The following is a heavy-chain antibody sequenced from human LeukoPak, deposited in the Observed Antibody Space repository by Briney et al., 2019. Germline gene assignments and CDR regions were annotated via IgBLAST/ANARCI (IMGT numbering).Heavy chain of an antibody. D-gene: IGHD3-22*01. CDR3: ATGYDTRPYYFDY. CDR2: FDPEDGET. J-gene: IGHJ4*02. Sequence: ASVKVSCKVSGYALTELSMHWVRQAPGKGLEWMGGFDPEDGETIYAQKFQGRVTMTEDTSTDTAYMELSSLRSEDTAVYYCATGYDTRPYYFDYWGQGTLVTVSS. CDR1: GYALTELS. V-gene: IGHV1-24*01.